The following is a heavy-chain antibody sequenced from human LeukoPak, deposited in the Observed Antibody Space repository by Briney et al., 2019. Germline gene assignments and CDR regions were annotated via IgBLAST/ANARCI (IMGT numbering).Heavy chain of an antibody. CDR3: ESRRYDSSYFDY. CDR1: GGTFSSYA. V-gene: IGHV1-69*06. D-gene: IGHD3-22*01. CDR2: IIPSFGPA. J-gene: IGHJ4*02. Sequence: SVKVSCKASGGTFSSYAISWVRHAPGQGLEWRGGIIPSFGPANYAQKFQGRVTITADKSTSTAYMELRSLRYADTAVYYCESRRYDSSYFDYWGQGTLVTVSS.